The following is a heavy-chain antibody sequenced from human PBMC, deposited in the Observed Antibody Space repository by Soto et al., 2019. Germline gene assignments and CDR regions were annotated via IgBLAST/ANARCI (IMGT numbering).Heavy chain of an antibody. CDR1: GFTFSSYG. CDR3: ARVHYDSSGYYYYYGMDV. J-gene: IGHJ6*02. Sequence: QVQLVESGGGVVQPGRSLRLSCAASGFTFSSYGMHWVRQAPGKGLKWVAVIWYDGSNKYYADSVKGRFTISRDNSKNTLYLQMNSLRAEDTAVYYCARVHYDSSGYYYYYGMDVWGQGTTVTVSS. CDR2: IWYDGSNK. V-gene: IGHV3-33*01. D-gene: IGHD3-22*01.